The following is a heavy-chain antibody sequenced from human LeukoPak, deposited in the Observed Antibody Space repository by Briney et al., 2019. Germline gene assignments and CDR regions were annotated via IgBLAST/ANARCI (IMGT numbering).Heavy chain of an antibody. V-gene: IGHV4-59*01. Sequence: SETLSLTCTVSGGSISSYFWRWIRQSPGKGLEWIGLMYHSGSTNYNPSLKSRVIMSQDTSTNQFSLQVNSGTAADSAVYYCARSFRGYSQGYYYYAMDVWGQGTTVTVFS. J-gene: IGHJ6*02. CDR3: ARSFRGYSQGYYYYAMDV. CDR1: GGSISSYF. CDR2: MYHSGST. D-gene: IGHD5-18*01.